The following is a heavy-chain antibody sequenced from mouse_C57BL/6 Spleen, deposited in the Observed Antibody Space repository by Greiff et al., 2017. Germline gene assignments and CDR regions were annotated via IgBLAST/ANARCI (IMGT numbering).Heavy chain of an antibody. CDR2: IHPNDGTT. D-gene: IGHD1-1*01. Sequence: EVQRVESGPELVKPGASVKISCKASGYSFTDYNMNWVKQSNGKSLEWIGVIHPNDGTTSYNQKFKGKATLTVGQSSSTAYRQLNSLTSEDSAVYYCARKGNYYGSTAWFAYWGQGTLVTVSA. J-gene: IGHJ3*01. CDR1: GYSFTDYN. V-gene: IGHV1-39*01. CDR3: ARKGNYYGSTAWFAY.